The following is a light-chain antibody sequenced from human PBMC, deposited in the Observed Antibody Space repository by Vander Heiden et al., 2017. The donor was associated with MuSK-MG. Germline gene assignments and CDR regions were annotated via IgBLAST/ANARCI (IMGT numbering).Light chain of an antibody. CDR2: RNN. V-gene: IGLV1-44*01. J-gene: IGLJ2*01. CDR3: AEWDDSLNGVV. Sequence: QSVLTQPPSASGTPGQRVTISCSGSSSNIGSNTVNWYQQLPGTAPKLLSERNNQRPSGVPDRFAGSKSGTSASLETSGLQSEDEADYDGAEWDDSLNGVVFGGGTKLTVL. CDR1: SSNIGSNT.